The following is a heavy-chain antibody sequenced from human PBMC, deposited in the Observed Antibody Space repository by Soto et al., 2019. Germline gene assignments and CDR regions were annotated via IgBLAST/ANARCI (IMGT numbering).Heavy chain of an antibody. CDR1: GFTFSSYA. Sequence: EVHLLESGGGLVQPGGSLRLSCAASGFTFSSYAMSWVRQAPGKGLEWVSAIGVSGDTTYYADSVKGRFTISRDNSKNTLYLQMGSLRAKETAVYYCAKVRRFGELRSLYWGQGTLVTVSS. V-gene: IGHV3-23*01. J-gene: IGHJ4*02. CDR2: IGVSGDTT. CDR3: AKVRRFGELRSLY. D-gene: IGHD3-10*01.